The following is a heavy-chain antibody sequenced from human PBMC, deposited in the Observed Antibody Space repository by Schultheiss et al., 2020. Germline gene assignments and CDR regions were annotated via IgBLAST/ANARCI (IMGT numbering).Heavy chain of an antibody. CDR2: IKSKTDGGTT. CDR3: ARGQEITIIVVVMIDS. D-gene: IGHD3-22*01. Sequence: GGSLRLSCAASGLTFSSYAMSWVRQAPGKGLEWVGRIKSKTDGGTTDYAAPVKGRFTISRDNAKNTLYLQMNSLRAEDTAVYYCARGQEITIIVVVMIDSWGQGTLVTVSS. CDR1: GLTFSSYA. V-gene: IGHV3-15*01. J-gene: IGHJ4*02.